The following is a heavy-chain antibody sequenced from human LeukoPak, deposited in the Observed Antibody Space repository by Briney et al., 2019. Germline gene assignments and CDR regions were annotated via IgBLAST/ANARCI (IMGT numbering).Heavy chain of an antibody. CDR1: GFTFSSYW. J-gene: IGHJ6*02. D-gene: IGHD6-19*01. Sequence: GGSLRLSCAASGFTFSSYWMHWVRQAPGKGLVWVSRINSDGSSTSYADSVKGRFTISRDNAKNTLYLQMNSLRAEDTAVYYCARDSPAVAGTWSYYYYGMDVWGQGTTVTVSS. CDR2: INSDGSST. CDR3: ARDSPAVAGTWSYYYYGMDV. V-gene: IGHV3-74*01.